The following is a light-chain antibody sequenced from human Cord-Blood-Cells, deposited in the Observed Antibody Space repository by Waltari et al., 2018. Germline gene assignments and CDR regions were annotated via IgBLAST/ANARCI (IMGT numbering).Light chain of an antibody. CDR1: NIGSKS. CDR3: QVWDSISYHVV. CDR2: YDS. Sequence: SYVLTQPPSVSVAPGKTARITCGGNNIGSKSVHWYQQKPGQAPVLVIYYDSERPSGMPGRFSGSNPGNPATLTDSRVEGGDEAGYYCQVWDSISYHVVCGGGTKLTVL. V-gene: IGLV3-21*04. J-gene: IGLJ2*01.